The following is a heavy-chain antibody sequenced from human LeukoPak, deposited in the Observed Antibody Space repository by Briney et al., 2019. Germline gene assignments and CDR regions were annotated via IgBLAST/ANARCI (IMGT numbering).Heavy chain of an antibody. CDR1: GGTFSSYA. CDR3: ARVSRCSSTSCYYYYMDV. CDR2: IIPIFGTA. D-gene: IGHD2-2*01. V-gene: IGHV1-69*05. J-gene: IGHJ6*03. Sequence: SVKVSCKASGGTFSSYAISWVRQAPGQGLEWMGGIIPIFGTANYAQKFQGRVTITTDESTSTAYMELSSLRSEDTAVYYCARVSRCSSTSCYYYYMDVWGKGTTVTVSS.